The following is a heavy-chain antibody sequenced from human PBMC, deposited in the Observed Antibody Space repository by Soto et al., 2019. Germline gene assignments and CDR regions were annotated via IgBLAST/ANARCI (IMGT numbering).Heavy chain of an antibody. CDR2: ISASGGNT. CDR3: AALRWLQSPFDY. V-gene: IGHV3-23*01. Sequence: ESVGGLVQPGGSLRLSCTASGSASASYAVTWVRQAPGKGLEWVSAISASGGNTFFADSVKGRFSMSRDHSKNVIYLHMNSLRFEDTAVYYCAALRWLQSPFDYWGQGTLVTVSS. D-gene: IGHD6-19*01. CDR1: GSASASYA. J-gene: IGHJ4*02.